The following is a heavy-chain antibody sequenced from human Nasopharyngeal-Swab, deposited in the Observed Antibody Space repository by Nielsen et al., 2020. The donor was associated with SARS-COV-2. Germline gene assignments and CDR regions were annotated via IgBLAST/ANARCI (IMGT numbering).Heavy chain of an antibody. Sequence: GEFLKISCAASGFTFSSYWMSWVRQAPGKGLEWVANIKQDGSEKYYVDSVKGRFTISRDNAKNSLYLQINSLRAEDTAVYYCARAHRLDYWGQGTLVTVSS. CDR2: IKQDGSEK. CDR1: GFTFSSYW. J-gene: IGHJ4*02. D-gene: IGHD1-14*01. CDR3: ARAHRLDY. V-gene: IGHV3-7*01.